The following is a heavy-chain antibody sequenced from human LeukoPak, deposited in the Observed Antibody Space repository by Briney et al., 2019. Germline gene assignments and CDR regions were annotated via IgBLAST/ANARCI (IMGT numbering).Heavy chain of an antibody. Sequence: GGSLRLSCAASGFTFSSYSMNWVRQTPGQGLEWVANINVDGTAEYYVDSVKGRFTISRDNAKNSLYLQMNSLRAEDTAVYYCARDPYRFAFDIWGQGTVVLVSS. CDR1: GFTFSSYS. CDR2: INVDGTAE. CDR3: ARDPYRFAFDI. J-gene: IGHJ3*02. D-gene: IGHD1-26*01. V-gene: IGHV3-7*03.